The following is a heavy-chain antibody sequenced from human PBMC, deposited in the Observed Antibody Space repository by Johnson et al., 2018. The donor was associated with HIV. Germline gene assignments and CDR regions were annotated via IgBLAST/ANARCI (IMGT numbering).Heavy chain of an antibody. D-gene: IGHD6-13*01. V-gene: IGHV3-33*08. Sequence: QVQLVESGGGVVQPGRSLRLSCAASGFSFSSYGMHWVRQAPGKGLEWVAVIWYDGSNQYYANSVKGRFTISRDNSKNTLYLQMGSLRAEDMAVYYCARGALSPAAPDAFDIWGQGTMVTVSS. J-gene: IGHJ3*02. CDR3: ARGALSPAAPDAFDI. CDR2: IWYDGSNQ. CDR1: GFSFSSYG.